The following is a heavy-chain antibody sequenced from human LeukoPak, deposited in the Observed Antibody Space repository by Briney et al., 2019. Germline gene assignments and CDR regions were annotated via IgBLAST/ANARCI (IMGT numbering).Heavy chain of an antibody. CDR1: GYTFSSYG. D-gene: IGHD3-3*01. CDR3: ARDQSYFAFWKLLDY. J-gene: IGHJ4*02. CDR2: IRYDGSDK. V-gene: IGHV3-30*02. Sequence: GGSLRLSCAASGYTFSSYGIHWVRQAPVKGLEWVAFIRYDGSDKYFADIVKGRFTISRDNSKNTLYLQMNSLRAEDTAVYYCARDQSYFAFWKLLDYWGQGTLATVSS.